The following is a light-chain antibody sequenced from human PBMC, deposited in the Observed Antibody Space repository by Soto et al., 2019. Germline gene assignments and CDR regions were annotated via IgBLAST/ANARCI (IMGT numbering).Light chain of an antibody. CDR2: GNS. CDR1: SSNIGAGYD. J-gene: IGLJ2*01. Sequence: QSVLTQPPSVSGAPGQRVTISCTGSSSNIGAGYDVHWYQQLPGTAPKLLIYGNSNRPSGVPDLFSGSKSGTSASLAITGIQAEDEADYYCQSYDSNMSVVFGGGTKLTVL. CDR3: QSYDSNMSVV. V-gene: IGLV1-40*01.